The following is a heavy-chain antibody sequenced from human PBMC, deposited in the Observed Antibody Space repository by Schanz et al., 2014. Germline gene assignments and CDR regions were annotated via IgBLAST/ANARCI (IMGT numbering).Heavy chain of an antibody. CDR2: IYSDGRT. D-gene: IGHD2-2*01. V-gene: IGHV3-53*01. CDR3: AKRCSSTSCSHGAFDI. CDR1: GFTVSSNY. J-gene: IGHJ3*02. Sequence: EVQLVESGGGLIQPGGSLRLSCVASGFTVSSNYMSWVRQAPGKGLEWVSVIYSDGRTYYGDSVKGRFTISRDNSKNTLYLQMNSLRDEDTAMHYCAKRCSSTSCSHGAFDIWGQGTMVTVSS.